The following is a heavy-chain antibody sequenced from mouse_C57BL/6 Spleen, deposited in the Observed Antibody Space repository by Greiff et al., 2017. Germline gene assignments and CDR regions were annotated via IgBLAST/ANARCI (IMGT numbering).Heavy chain of an antibody. CDR1: GYAFSSYW. J-gene: IGHJ4*01. Sequence: VQLVESGAELVKPGASVKISCKASGYAFSSYWMNWVKQRPGKGLEWIGQIYPGDGDTNYNGKFKGKATLTADKSSSTAYMQLSSLTSEDSAVYFCARWDYGATMDYWGQGTSVTVSS. V-gene: IGHV1-80*01. D-gene: IGHD2-4*01. CDR2: IYPGDGDT. CDR3: ARWDYGATMDY.